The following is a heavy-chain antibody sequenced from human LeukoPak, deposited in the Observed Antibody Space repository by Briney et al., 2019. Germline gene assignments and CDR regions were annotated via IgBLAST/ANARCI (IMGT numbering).Heavy chain of an antibody. Sequence: PSETLPLTCTVSGGSISTYYWSWLRQPPGKGLEWIGYVYYIGTTNYNPSLMSRVTISVDTSKNQFSLKLNSVTAADTAVFYCARHRGPFDSSGNFDYWGQGTLVTVSS. V-gene: IGHV4-59*08. J-gene: IGHJ4*02. D-gene: IGHD3-22*01. CDR2: VYYIGTT. CDR1: GGSISTYY. CDR3: ARHRGPFDSSGNFDY.